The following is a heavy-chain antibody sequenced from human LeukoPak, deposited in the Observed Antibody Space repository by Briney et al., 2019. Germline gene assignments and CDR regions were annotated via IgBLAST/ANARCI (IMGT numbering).Heavy chain of an antibody. D-gene: IGHD6-19*01. V-gene: IGHV4-59*01. Sequence: SETLSLTCTVSGGSISTYYWSWIRQPPGKGLEWIGYIYYSGSTNYNPSLKSRVTISVDTSKNQFSLKLSSVTAADTAVYYCAREKSSGSPGWFDPWGQGTLVTVSS. CDR3: AREKSSGSPGWFDP. CDR1: GGSISTYY. CDR2: IYYSGST. J-gene: IGHJ5*02.